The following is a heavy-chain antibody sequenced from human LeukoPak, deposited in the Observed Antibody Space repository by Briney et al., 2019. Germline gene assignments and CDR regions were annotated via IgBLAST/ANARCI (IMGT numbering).Heavy chain of an antibody. J-gene: IGHJ4*02. D-gene: IGHD4-11*01. CDR3: ATDYSNYGAEPGCDY. V-gene: IGHV1-24*01. CDR1: GYTLTELS. CDR2: FDPEDGET. Sequence: SVKVSCKVSGYTLTELSMHWVRQAPGKGLEWMGGFDPEDGETIYAQKFQGRVTMTEDTSTDTAYMELSSLRSEDTAVYYCATDYSNYGAEPGCDYWGQGTLVTVSS.